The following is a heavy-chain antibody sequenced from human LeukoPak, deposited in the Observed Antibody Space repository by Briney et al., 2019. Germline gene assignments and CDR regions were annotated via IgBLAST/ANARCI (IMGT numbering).Heavy chain of an antibody. Sequence: GECLKISCKGSGYRFTSFWIGWGRPMPGKGLEGMVIFSPGDSHTRYSPSFHRQTTTSANTHISTAYLQCSSLKASATAMYYCARPAYGDYGYFNYWGQGTLVTVSS. CDR3: ARPAYGDYGYFNY. J-gene: IGHJ4*02. CDR1: GYRFTSFW. CDR2: FSPGDSHT. V-gene: IGHV5-51*01. D-gene: IGHD4-17*01.